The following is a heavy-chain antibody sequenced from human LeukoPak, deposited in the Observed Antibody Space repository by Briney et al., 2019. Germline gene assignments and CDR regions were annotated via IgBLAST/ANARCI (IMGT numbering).Heavy chain of an antibody. D-gene: IGHD3-10*01. Sequence: PGGSLRLSCAASGFTFSSYCMHWVRQAPREGLVWVSCINSDGSSTSYADSVKGRFTISRDNSKNTLYLQMSSLSAEDTAVYYCARTTTPHYYGSGSYALGYWGQGTLVTVPS. J-gene: IGHJ4*02. CDR3: ARTTTPHYYGSGSYALGY. V-gene: IGHV3-74*01. CDR2: INSDGSST. CDR1: GFTFSSYC.